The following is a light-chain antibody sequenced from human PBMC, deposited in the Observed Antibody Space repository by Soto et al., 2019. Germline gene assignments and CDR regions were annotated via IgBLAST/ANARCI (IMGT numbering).Light chain of an antibody. CDR2: GAS. J-gene: IGKJ1*01. CDR1: QSVSSSY. CDR3: QQCGSSPWT. V-gene: IGKV3-20*01. Sequence: EIVLTQSPGTLSLSPGDRATLSCRASQSVSSSYLAWYQQKPGQAPRLLIYGASSRATGIPDRFSGSGSGTDFTLTISRLEPGDFAVYYCQQCGSSPWTFGQGTKVEIK.